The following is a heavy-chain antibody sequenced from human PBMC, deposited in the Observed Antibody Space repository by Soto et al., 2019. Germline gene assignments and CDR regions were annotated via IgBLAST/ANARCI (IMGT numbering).Heavy chain of an antibody. J-gene: IGHJ4*02. V-gene: IGHV4-4*02. CDR1: GGSFTSNNL. CDR3: ASRDPGTSVDY. CDR2: IYRTGST. D-gene: IGHD1-7*01. Sequence: QVQLQESGPGLVKPSGTLSLTCAVSGGSFTSNNLWTWVRQPPGQGLEWIGEIYRTGSTNYNPSLKSRVTISLDKSENHFSMKVTSLTAADTAVYYCASRDPGTSVDYWGQGTLVTVSS.